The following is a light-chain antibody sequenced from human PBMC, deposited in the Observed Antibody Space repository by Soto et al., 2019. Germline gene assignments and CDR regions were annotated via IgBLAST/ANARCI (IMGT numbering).Light chain of an antibody. Sequence: IPITQSPASLSASVGDRVTIPCQASQDISNYLNWYQQKPGKAPKLLIYDASNLETGVPSRFSGSGSGTDFTFTISSLQPEDIATYYCQQYDNLPLTFGGGTKVDFK. CDR2: DAS. V-gene: IGKV1-33*01. CDR3: QQYDNLPLT. CDR1: QDISNY. J-gene: IGKJ4*01.